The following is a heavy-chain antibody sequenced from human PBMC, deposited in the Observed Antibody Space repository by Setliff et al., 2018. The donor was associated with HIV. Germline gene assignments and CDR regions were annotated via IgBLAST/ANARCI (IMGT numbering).Heavy chain of an antibody. J-gene: IGHJ5*01. Sequence: ASVKVSCKASGYTYTNYAISWVRQAPGQGLEWMGYVSAYNANTNYAQNFRGRVTMTTDTSTTTVSMELRSLTSDDTAFYYCASDAVSGYDWKWFDSWGQGTLVTVSS. CDR1: GYTYTNYA. CDR3: ASDAVSGYDWKWFDS. D-gene: IGHD5-12*01. CDR2: VSAYNANT. V-gene: IGHV1-18*01.